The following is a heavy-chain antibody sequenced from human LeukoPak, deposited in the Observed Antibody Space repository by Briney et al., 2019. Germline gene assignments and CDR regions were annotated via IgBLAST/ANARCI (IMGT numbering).Heavy chain of an antibody. J-gene: IGHJ6*02. CDR2: ISGSGGST. CDR1: GFTFSSYA. Sequence: GGSLRLSCAASGFTFSSYAMSWVRQAPGKGLEWVSAISGSGGSTYYADSVKGRFTISRDNSKNTLYLQMNSLRAEDTAVYYCATATGTTYYYHYGMDVWGQGTTVTVSS. D-gene: IGHD1-7*01. V-gene: IGHV3-23*01. CDR3: ATATGTTYYYHYGMDV.